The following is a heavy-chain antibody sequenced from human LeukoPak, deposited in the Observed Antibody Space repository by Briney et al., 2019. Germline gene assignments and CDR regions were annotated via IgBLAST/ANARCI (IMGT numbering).Heavy chain of an antibody. D-gene: IGHD3-10*01. CDR1: GGSFSDYY. CDR3: ARQTGSGLFSLP. J-gene: IGHJ4*02. V-gene: IGHV4-34*01. CDR2: IYYSGST. Sequence: PSETLSLTCAVYGGSFSDYYWSWIRQPPGKGLEWIGSIYYSGSTYYNPSLKSRVTISVDTSKNQFSLKLSSVTAADTAVYYCARQTGSGLFSLPGGQGTLVTVSS.